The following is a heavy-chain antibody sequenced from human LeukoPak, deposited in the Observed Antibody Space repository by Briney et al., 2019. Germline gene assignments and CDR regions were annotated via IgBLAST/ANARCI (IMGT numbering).Heavy chain of an antibody. D-gene: IGHD2-8*01. Sequence: GASVKFSCKASGGTFSSYAISWVRQAPGQGLEWMGRIMPILGIANYAQKFQGRVTITADKSTSTAYMELSSLRSEDTAVYYCARVSSRPKYAKGAFDIWGQGTMVTVSS. CDR3: ARVSSRPKYAKGAFDI. CDR2: IMPILGIA. CDR1: GGTFSSYA. V-gene: IGHV1-69*04. J-gene: IGHJ3*02.